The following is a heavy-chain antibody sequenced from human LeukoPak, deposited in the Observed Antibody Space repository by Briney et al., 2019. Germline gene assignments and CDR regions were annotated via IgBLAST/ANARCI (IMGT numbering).Heavy chain of an antibody. J-gene: IGHJ3*02. D-gene: IGHD3-10*01. Sequence: SQTLSLTCAISGDSVSSKSVAWNWIRQSPSRGLEWLGRTCYRSRWSYYYAVSVESRISINPDTSRNQLSLQLSSVTPEDTAVYFCARDMAWAFDIWGQGILVTVSS. V-gene: IGHV6-1*01. CDR2: TCYRSRWSY. CDR3: ARDMAWAFDI. CDR1: GDSVSSKSVA.